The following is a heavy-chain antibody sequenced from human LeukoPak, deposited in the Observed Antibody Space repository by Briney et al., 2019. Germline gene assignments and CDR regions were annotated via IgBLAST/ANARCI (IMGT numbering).Heavy chain of an antibody. Sequence: GASVKVSCKTSGYTFTSYYVHWVRLAPGQGREWMGIIEPISGSTTYAHKLEDSITMTRDTSTTTVFLELSSLSSEDTAIYFCARHGGDYPDTWGQGTLVTVSS. CDR1: GYTFTSYY. V-gene: IGHV1-46*04. CDR3: ARHGGDYPDT. J-gene: IGHJ5*02. CDR2: IEPISGST. D-gene: IGHD2-21*02.